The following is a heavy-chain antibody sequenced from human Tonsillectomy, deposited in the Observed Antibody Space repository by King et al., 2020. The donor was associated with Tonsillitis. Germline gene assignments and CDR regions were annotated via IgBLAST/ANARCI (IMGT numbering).Heavy chain of an antibody. J-gene: IGHJ2*01. Sequence: QLQESGPGLVKPSETLSLTCTVSGGFITGYHWSWLRPPPGKGLEWIGYIHHSGRINSNPSLESRVTISLDTSKSQFSLKLSSMTTADTAVYYCARDRPDWGHWYFDLWGRGTLVTVSS. V-gene: IGHV4-59*01. CDR2: IHHSGRI. D-gene: IGHD7-27*01. CDR3: ARDRPDWGHWYFDL. CDR1: GGFITGYH.